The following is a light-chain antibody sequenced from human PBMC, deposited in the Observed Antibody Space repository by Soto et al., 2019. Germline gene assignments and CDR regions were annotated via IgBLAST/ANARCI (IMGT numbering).Light chain of an antibody. J-gene: IGLJ3*02. CDR1: TSDVGSYNY. CDR3: SSYTSSSTWV. Sequence: QSVLTQPASVSGSPGQSITISCTGTTSDVGSYNYVSWYQKNPGKAPKLLVYDVSNRPSGVSNRFSGSKSGNTASLTISGLQPEDEADYYCSSYTSSSTWVFGGGTKVTV. V-gene: IGLV2-14*01. CDR2: DVS.